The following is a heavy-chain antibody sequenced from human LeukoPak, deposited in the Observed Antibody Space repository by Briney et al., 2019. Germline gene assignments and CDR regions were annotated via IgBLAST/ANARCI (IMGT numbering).Heavy chain of an antibody. CDR2: IHHSGST. CDR1: GGSLSSYY. Sequence: SETLSLTCNVSGGSLSSYYWSWIRQPPGKGLEWIGYIHHSGSTNYNPSLKSRVTISVDTSKNQFSLKLSSVTAADTAVYYCARVEDTATNWFDPWGQGTLVTVSS. J-gene: IGHJ5*02. D-gene: IGHD5-18*01. V-gene: IGHV4-59*08. CDR3: ARVEDTATNWFDP.